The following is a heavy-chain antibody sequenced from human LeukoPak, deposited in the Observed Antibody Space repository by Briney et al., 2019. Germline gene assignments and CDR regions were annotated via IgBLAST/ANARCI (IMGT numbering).Heavy chain of an antibody. CDR3: ARDDSYGYVY. CDR2: IYYSGST. J-gene: IGHJ4*02. V-gene: IGHV4-59*01. Sequence: SETLSLTCTVSGGSISSYYWSWIRQPPGKGLEWIGYIYYSGSTNYNPSLKSRVTISVDTSKNQFSLKLSSVTAADTAVYYCARDDSYGYVYWGQGTLVTVSS. CDR1: GGSISSYY. D-gene: IGHD5-18*01.